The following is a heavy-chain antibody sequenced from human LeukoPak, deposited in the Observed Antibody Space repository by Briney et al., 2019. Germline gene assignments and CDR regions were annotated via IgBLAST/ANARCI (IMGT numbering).Heavy chain of an antibody. CDR2: IRSKAYGGTT. Sequence: GGSLRLSCTASGFTFGDYAMGWVRQAPGKGLEWVGFIRSKAYGGTTEYAASVKGRFTISRDDSKSIAYLQMNSLKTEDTAVYYCTRGYSGYDWIGYWGQGTLVTVSS. CDR3: TRGYSGYDWIGY. V-gene: IGHV3-49*04. J-gene: IGHJ4*02. D-gene: IGHD5-12*01. CDR1: GFTFGDYA.